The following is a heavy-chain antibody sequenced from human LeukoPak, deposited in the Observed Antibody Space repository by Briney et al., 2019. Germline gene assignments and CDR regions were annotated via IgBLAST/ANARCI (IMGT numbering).Heavy chain of an antibody. CDR3: ARDPKGGFSYGWGAFDI. Sequence: GGSLRLSCAASGFMFSNCAIHWVRQAPGKGLEWVAVISYDGNNKYYADSVKGRFIISRDNSKNTLYLQMNSLRPEDTTVYYCARDPKGGFSYGWGAFDIWGQGTMVTVSS. V-gene: IGHV3-30-3*01. CDR2: ISYDGNNK. D-gene: IGHD5-18*01. J-gene: IGHJ3*02. CDR1: GFMFSNCA.